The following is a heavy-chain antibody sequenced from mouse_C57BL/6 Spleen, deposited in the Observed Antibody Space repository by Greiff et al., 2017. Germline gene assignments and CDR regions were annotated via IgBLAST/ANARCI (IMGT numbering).Heavy chain of an antibody. D-gene: IGHD2-1*01. J-gene: IGHJ2*01. Sequence: EVQLVESGGGLVKPGGSLKLSCAASGFTFSSYAMSWVRQTPEKRLEWVATISDGGSYTYYPDNVKGRFTISRDNAKNNLYLQMSHLKSEDTAMYYCARRIYYGNYGGYFDYWGQGTTLTVSS. CDR1: GFTFSSYA. CDR3: ARRIYYGNYGGYFDY. CDR2: ISDGGSYT. V-gene: IGHV5-4*01.